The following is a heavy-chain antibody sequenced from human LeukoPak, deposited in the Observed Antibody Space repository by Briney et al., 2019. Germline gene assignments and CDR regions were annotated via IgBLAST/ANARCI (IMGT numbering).Heavy chain of an antibody. D-gene: IGHD3-9*01. CDR3: AKSLYYDILTPDSPFDP. V-gene: IGHV3-23*01. J-gene: IGHJ5*02. Sequence: PGRSLRLSCAASGFTFSSYAMSWVRQAPGKGLEWVSAISGSGGSTYYADSVKGRFTISRDNSKNTLYLQMNSLRAEDTAVYYCAKSLYYDILTPDSPFDPWGQGTLVTVSS. CDR1: GFTFSSYA. CDR2: ISGSGGST.